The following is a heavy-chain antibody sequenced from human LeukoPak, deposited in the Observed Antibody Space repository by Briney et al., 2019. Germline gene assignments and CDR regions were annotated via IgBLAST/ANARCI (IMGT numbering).Heavy chain of an antibody. D-gene: IGHD5-24*01. CDR2: IKQDGTDK. J-gene: IGHJ4*02. CDR3: AKGRGLEY. CDR1: GFTFSNFW. V-gene: IGHV3-7*01. Sequence: GGSLRLSCAASGFTFSNFWMTWVRQAPGKGLEWVANIKQDGTDKYYMDSVKGRFTISRDNAKNSLYLQMNTLRVEDTAIYYCAKGRGLEYWGQGTLVTVSS.